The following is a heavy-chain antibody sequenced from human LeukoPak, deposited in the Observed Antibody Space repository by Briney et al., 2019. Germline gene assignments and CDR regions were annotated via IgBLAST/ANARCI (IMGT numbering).Heavy chain of an antibody. CDR2: MYYRGST. D-gene: IGHD2-2*03. CDR1: GGSISSSSHY. Sequence: SETLSLTCTVSGGSISSSSHYWGWIRQPPGKGLEWIGSMYYRGSTYHNPSLKSRVTISVDTSKNQFSLKLSSVTAADTAVYYCARSFGYCSSTSCYGGYYYYMDVWGKGTTVTVSS. J-gene: IGHJ6*03. V-gene: IGHV4-39*07. CDR3: ARSFGYCSSTSCYGGYYYYMDV.